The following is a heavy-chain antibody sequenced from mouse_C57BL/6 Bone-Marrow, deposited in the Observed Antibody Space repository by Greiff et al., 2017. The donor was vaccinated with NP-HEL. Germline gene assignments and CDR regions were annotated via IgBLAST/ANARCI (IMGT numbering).Heavy chain of an antibody. Sequence: QVQLQQPGAELVKPGASVKLSCKASGYTFTSYWMHWVKQRPGQGLEWIGMIHPNSGSTNYNEKFKSKATLTVDKSSSTAYMQLSSLTSEDSAFYYCARGLWLRQAWFAYWGQGTLVTVSA. J-gene: IGHJ3*01. D-gene: IGHD2-2*01. CDR2: IHPNSGST. CDR3: ARGLWLRQAWFAY. CDR1: GYTFTSYW. V-gene: IGHV1-64*01.